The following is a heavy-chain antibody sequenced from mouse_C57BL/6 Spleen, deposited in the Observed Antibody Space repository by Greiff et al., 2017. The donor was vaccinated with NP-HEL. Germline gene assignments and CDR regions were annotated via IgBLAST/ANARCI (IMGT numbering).Heavy chain of an antibody. CDR3: VRPDLTGTFAY. CDR2: IRSKSNNYAT. J-gene: IGHJ3*01. D-gene: IGHD4-1*01. V-gene: IGHV10-1*01. CDR1: GFSFNTYA. Sequence: EVMLVESGGGLVQPKGSLKLSCAASGFSFNTYAMNWVRQAPGTGLEWVARIRSKSNNYATYYADSVKDRFTISRDDSESMLYLQMNNLKTEDTAMYYCVRPDLTGTFAYWGQGTLVTVSA.